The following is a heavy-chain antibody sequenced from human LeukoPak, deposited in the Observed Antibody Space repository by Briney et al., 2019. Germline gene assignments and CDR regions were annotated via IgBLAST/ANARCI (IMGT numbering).Heavy chain of an antibody. V-gene: IGHV4-30-4*01. CDR1: GGSISSGDYY. J-gene: IGHJ4*02. CDR2: IYYSGST. D-gene: IGHD4-17*01. Sequence: SQTLSLTCTVSGGSISSGDYYWSWIRQPPGKGLEWIGYIYYSGSTYYNPSLKSRVTISVDTSKNQFSLKLSSVTAADTAVYYCARAMPARYDYGDPLIDYWGQGTLVTVSS. CDR3: ARAMPARYDYGDPLIDY.